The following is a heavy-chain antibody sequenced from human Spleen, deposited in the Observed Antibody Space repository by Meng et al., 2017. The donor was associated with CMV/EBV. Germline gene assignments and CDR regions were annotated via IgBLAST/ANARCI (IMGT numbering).Heavy chain of an antibody. CDR1: GFTFSSYG. CDR2: IRYDGSNK. V-gene: IGHV3-30*02. Sequence: GESLKISCAASGFTFSSYGMHWVRQAPGKGLEWVAFIRYDGSNKYYADSVKGRFTISRDNSKNTLYLQMNSLRAEDTAVYYCAKIAASDYCGQGTLVTVSS. CDR3: AKIAASDY. J-gene: IGHJ4*02. D-gene: IGHD6-25*01.